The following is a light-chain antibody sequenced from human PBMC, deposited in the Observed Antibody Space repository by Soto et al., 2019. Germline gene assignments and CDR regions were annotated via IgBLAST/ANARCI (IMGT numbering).Light chain of an antibody. J-gene: IGKJ4*01. Sequence: DIAMTQSPLSLTVTPGEPASISCRSSQSLLHSNGYKYLDWYLQKPGQSPQLLIYLGSNLASGVPDRFSGSGSGTDFTLKISRVEAEDVGVYYCMQALQTPLTFGGGTKVEVK. CDR2: LGS. CDR3: MQALQTPLT. V-gene: IGKV2-28*01. CDR1: QSLLHSNGYKY.